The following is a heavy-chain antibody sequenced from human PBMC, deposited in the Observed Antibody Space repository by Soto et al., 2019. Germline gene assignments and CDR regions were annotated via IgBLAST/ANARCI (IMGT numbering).Heavy chain of an antibody. Sequence: QIQLVQSGAEVKKPGSSVKVSCKASGGTFSTYAISWVRQAPGQGLEWMGGIIPMSGRTTYAQKFQDRVTITADKSTTTAHMELSSLRSEDKAVYYCALGSDYLFDPWGRGTLVTVSS. CDR2: IIPMSGRT. J-gene: IGHJ5*02. CDR3: ALGSDYLFDP. CDR1: GGTFSTYA. D-gene: IGHD4-17*01. V-gene: IGHV1-69*06.